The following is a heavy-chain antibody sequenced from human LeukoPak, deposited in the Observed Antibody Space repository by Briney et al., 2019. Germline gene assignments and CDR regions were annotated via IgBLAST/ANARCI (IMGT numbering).Heavy chain of an antibody. CDR1: GGSISSYY. CDR2: IYYSGST. Sequence: SETLSLTCTVSGGSISSYYWSWIRQPPGKGLEWIGYIYYSGSTNYNPSLKSRVTISVDTSKNQFSLKLSSVTAADTAVYYCARIVVVPAAIRRGYYYYYMDVWGKGTTVTVSS. V-gene: IGHV4-59*01. D-gene: IGHD2-2*01. J-gene: IGHJ6*03. CDR3: ARIVVVPAAIRRGYYYYYMDV.